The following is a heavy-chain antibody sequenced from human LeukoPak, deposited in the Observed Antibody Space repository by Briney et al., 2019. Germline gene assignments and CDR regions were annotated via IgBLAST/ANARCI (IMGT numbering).Heavy chain of an antibody. CDR1: GFTFSSYW. CDR3: ARGIWSGYNWFDP. D-gene: IGHD3-10*01. J-gene: IGHJ5*02. CDR2: IKQGGSEK. Sequence: GGSLRLSCAASGFTFSSYWMSWVRQAPGKGLEWVANIKQGGSEKYYVDSVKGRFTISRDNAKNSLYLQMNSLRAEDTAVYYCARGIWSGYNWFDPWGQGTLVTVSS. V-gene: IGHV3-7*03.